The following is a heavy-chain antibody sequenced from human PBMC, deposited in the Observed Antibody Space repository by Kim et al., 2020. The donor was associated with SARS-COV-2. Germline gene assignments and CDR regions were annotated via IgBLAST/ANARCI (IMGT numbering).Heavy chain of an antibody. CDR3: ASLPSLGYSYDQGAFDI. CDR1: GFTFSSYA. J-gene: IGHJ3*02. CDR2: ISYDGSNK. Sequence: GGSLRLSCAASGFTFSSYAIHWVRQAPGKGLEWVAIISYDGSNKYYADSVKGRFTISRDNSKNTLYLQMNSLRAEDTAVYYWASLPSLGYSYDQGAFDIWGQGTMVTVSS. V-gene: IGHV3-30*04. D-gene: IGHD5-18*01.